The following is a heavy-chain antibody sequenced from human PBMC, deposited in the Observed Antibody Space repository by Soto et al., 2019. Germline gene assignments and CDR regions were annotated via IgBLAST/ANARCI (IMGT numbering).Heavy chain of an antibody. J-gene: IGHJ6*02. CDR2: ISYDGSNK. D-gene: IGHD6-13*01. V-gene: IGHV3-30-3*01. CDR3: ARDTAEYSSSWYSYYYYYGMDV. Sequence: RGSLRLSCAASGFTFSSYAMHWVRQAPGKGLEWVAVISYDGSNKYYADSVKGRFTISRDNSKNTLYLQMNSLRAEDTAVYYCARDTAEYSSSWYSYYYYYGMDVWGQGTTVTVSS. CDR1: GFTFSSYA.